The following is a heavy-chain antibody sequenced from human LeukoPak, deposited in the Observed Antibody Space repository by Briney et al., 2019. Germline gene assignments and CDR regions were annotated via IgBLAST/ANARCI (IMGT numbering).Heavy chain of an antibody. Sequence: PGGSLRLSCAASGSTFGDYAMSWVRQAPGKGLEWVGFIRTEDYDGATDYGASVKGSFTISRDDSKNIAYLQMNSLNTEDTGIYFCTRIFGYNYFYMDVWGKGTTVIVSS. CDR2: IRTEDYDGAT. J-gene: IGHJ6*03. D-gene: IGHD3-16*01. CDR1: GSTFGDYA. CDR3: TRIFGYNYFYMDV. V-gene: IGHV3-49*04.